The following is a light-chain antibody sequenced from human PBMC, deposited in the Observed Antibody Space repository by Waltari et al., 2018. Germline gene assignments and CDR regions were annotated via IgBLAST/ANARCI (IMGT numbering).Light chain of an antibody. J-gene: IGLJ2*01. CDR3: CSYAGSYTWV. CDR2: EVS. V-gene: IGLV2-11*01. CDR1: SSDVGGYNY. Sequence: QSALTQPRSVSGSPGQSVTISCTGTSSDVGGYNYVSWYQQQPGKAPKLMIYEVSERPSGVPDRFSGSKSGNTASLTISGLQAEDEADYYCCSYAGSYTWVFGGGTKLTVL.